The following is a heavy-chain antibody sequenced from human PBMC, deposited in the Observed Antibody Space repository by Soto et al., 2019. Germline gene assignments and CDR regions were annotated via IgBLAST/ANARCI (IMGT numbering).Heavy chain of an antibody. Sequence: QDQLVQSGAEVKKPGSSVKVSCKASGGTFSSHTFSWVRQAPRQGLEWMGRIIPALGTATYAQKFQGRVTITADESATTVYMELNILRSEDTAVYYCARPDFGDYWYFDLWGCGTLVTVSS. J-gene: IGHJ2*01. D-gene: IGHD4-17*01. CDR1: GGTFSSHT. CDR3: ARPDFGDYWYFDL. CDR2: IIPALGTA. V-gene: IGHV1-69*08.